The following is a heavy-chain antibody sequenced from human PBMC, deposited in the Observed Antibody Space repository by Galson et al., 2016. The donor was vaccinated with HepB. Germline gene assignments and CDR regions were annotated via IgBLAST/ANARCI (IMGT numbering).Heavy chain of an antibody. CDR3: ARDRAAPGDILEV. CDR1: GFTFSSYA. CDR2: ISYDGNKQ. D-gene: IGHD3-9*01. J-gene: IGHJ6*02. V-gene: IGHV3-30-3*01. Sequence: SLRLSCAVSGFTFSSYAMHWVRQAPGKGLEWVAIISYDGNKQYYGDSVKGRFTISRDNSKNTMYLQMDSLRAEDTAVYYSARDRAAPGDILEVWGQGTTVTVSS.